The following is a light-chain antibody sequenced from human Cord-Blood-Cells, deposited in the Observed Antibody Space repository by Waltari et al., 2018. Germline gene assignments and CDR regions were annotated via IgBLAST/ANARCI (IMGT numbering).Light chain of an antibody. V-gene: IGKV3-11*01. CDR1: QSVSSY. CDR3: QQRSNWPPIT. Sequence: EIVLTQSPATLSLSPGERATLSCRASQSVSSYLAWYQQKPGQAPRLLIYDASNRSTGIPARCSGSGSGTDFTLTIISLEPEDVAVYYCQQRSNWPPITFGQGTRLEIK. CDR2: DAS. J-gene: IGKJ5*01.